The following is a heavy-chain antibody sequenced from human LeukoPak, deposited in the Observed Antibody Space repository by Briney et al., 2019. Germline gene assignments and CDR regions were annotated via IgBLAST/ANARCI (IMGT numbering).Heavy chain of an antibody. V-gene: IGHV3-30-3*01. J-gene: IGHJ4*02. CDR3: ARDEGGSSCFDY. Sequence: GGSLRLSCAASGFTFSSYAMHWVRQAPGKGLEWVAVISYDGSNKYYADSVKGRFTISRDNSKNTLYLQMNCLRAEDTAVYYCARDEGGSSCFDYWGQGTLVTVSS. CDR1: GFTFSSYA. CDR2: ISYDGSNK. D-gene: IGHD6-13*01.